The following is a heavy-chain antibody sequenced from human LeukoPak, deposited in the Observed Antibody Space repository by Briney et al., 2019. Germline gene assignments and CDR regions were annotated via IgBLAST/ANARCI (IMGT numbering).Heavy chain of an antibody. CDR2: INPNSGGT. J-gene: IGHJ4*02. V-gene: IGHV1-2*02. Sequence: ASVKVSCKASGYTFTGYYMHWVRQAPGRGLEWLGWINPNSGGTNYAQKFQGRVTMTRDTSISTAYMELSRLRSDDTAVYYCARAPWSGYSVFDYWGQGTLVTVSS. CDR1: GYTFTGYY. D-gene: IGHD3-3*01. CDR3: ARAPWSGYSVFDY.